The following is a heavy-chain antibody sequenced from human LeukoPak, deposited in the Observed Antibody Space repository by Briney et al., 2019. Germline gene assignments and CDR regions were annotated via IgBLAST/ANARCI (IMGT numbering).Heavy chain of an antibody. J-gene: IGHJ3*02. Sequence: GGSLRLSCAASGFTFSSFWMSWDRQAPGKGREGVTNQKKDGSEKYYVDSVKGRFTISRDNAKNSLYLQMNSLRAEDTAVYYCASRGIAVADPSDAFDIWGQGTMVTVSS. CDR1: GFTFSSFW. D-gene: IGHD6-19*01. CDR2: QKKDGSEK. CDR3: ASRGIAVADPSDAFDI. V-gene: IGHV3-7*01.